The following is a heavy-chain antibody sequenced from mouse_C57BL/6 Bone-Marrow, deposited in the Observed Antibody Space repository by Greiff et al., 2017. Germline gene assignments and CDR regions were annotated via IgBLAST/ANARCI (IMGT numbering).Heavy chain of an antibody. CDR2: INPNNGGT. V-gene: IGHV1-26*01. CDR3: ARVWLPLDY. Sequence: VQLQQSGPELVKPGASVKISCKASGYTFTDYYMNWVKQSHGKSLEWIGDINPNNGGTSYNQKFKGKATLTVDKSSSTADMELRRLTSEDSAVYYCARVWLPLDYWGQGTTLTVSS. CDR1: GYTFTDYY. D-gene: IGHD2-2*01. J-gene: IGHJ2*01.